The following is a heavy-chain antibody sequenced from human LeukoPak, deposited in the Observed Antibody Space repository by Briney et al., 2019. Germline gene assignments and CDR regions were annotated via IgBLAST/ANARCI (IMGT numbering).Heavy chain of an antibody. Sequence: GGSLRLSCAASGFTFSSYGMHWVRQAPGKRLEWVAVIWYDGSNKYYADSVKGRFTISRDNSKNTLYLQMNSLRAEDTAVYYCARVPTGAAIDYWGQGTLVTVSS. V-gene: IGHV3-33*01. CDR3: ARVPTGAAIDY. CDR1: GFTFSSYG. J-gene: IGHJ4*02. CDR2: IWYDGSNK.